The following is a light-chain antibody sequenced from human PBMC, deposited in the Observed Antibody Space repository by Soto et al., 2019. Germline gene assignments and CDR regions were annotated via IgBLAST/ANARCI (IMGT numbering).Light chain of an antibody. V-gene: IGKV1-5*01. CDR1: QSISIC. CDR3: QQYDSYSWT. Sequence: DIQMPQSPSTLSASVGDRVTITCRASQSISICLAWYHQKPGKAPKLLIYDVSSLESGVPSRFSGSGSGTEFILNISSLQPDDFATYYCQQYDSYSWTFDQGTKVDIK. J-gene: IGKJ1*01. CDR2: DVS.